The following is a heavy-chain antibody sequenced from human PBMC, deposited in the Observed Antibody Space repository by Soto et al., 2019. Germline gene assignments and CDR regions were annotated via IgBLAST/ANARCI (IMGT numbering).Heavy chain of an antibody. Sequence: QVQLVQSGAEVKKPGSSVKVSCKASGGTFSSYAISWGRQAPGQGLEWMGGVIPIFGTANYAQKFQGRVTITADESTSTAYMELSSLRSEDTAVYYCARGVTPWPPHYYYGMDVWGLGTTVTVSS. CDR3: ARGVTPWPPHYYYGMDV. CDR1: GGTFSSYA. CDR2: VIPIFGTA. V-gene: IGHV1-69*01. J-gene: IGHJ6*02. D-gene: IGHD4-4*01.